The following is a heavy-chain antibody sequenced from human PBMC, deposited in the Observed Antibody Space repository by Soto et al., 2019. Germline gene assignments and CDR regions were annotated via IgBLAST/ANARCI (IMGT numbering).Heavy chain of an antibody. Sequence: QVQLVQSGAEVKKPGSSVKVSCKASGGTFSSYAISWVRQAPGQGLEWMGGIIPIFGTANYAQKFQGRVTITADESTSTAYMELSSLRSEDTAVYYCAAAQVRGVIPQYYFDYWGQGTLVTVSS. CDR1: GGTFSSYA. J-gene: IGHJ4*02. V-gene: IGHV1-69*01. D-gene: IGHD3-10*01. CDR2: IIPIFGTA. CDR3: AAAQVRGVIPQYYFDY.